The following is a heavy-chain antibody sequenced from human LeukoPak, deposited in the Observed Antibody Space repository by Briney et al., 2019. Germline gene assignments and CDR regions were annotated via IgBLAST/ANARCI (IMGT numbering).Heavy chain of an antibody. Sequence: SETLSLTCTVSGGSIGSSFYCWGWIRQPPGKGREWIGTICYTGSTYYNPSLQSRVTISVDTSNNQFSLKLSSVTAADTAVYYCARRGSENYYVDYWGQGTLVTVSS. CDR2: ICYTGST. D-gene: IGHD3-10*01. J-gene: IGHJ4*02. CDR1: GGSIGSSFYC. V-gene: IGHV4-39*01. CDR3: ARRGSENYYVDY.